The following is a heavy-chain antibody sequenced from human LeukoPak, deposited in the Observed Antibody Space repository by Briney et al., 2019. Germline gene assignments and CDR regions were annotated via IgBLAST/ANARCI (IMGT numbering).Heavy chain of an antibody. CDR3: AREVGRPPANWFDP. J-gene: IGHJ5*02. CDR2: IYYSGST. D-gene: IGHD1-26*01. V-gene: IGHV4-59*01. CDR1: GGSISSYY. Sequence: SETLSLTCTVSGGSISSYYWSWVRQPPGKGLEWIGYIYYSGSTNYNPSLKSRVTISVDTSKNQFSLKLSSVTAADTAVYYCAREVGRPPANWFDPWGQGTLVTVSS.